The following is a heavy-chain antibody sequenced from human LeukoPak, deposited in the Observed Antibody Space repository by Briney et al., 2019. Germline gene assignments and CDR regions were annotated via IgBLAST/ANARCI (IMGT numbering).Heavy chain of an antibody. V-gene: IGHV3-30-3*01. D-gene: IGHD6-13*01. CDR1: GFTFSSYA. J-gene: IGHJ6*02. CDR2: ISYDGSNK. Sequence: PGGSLRLSCAASGFTFSSYAMHWVRQAPGKGLEWVAVISYDGSNKYYADSVKGRFTISRDNSKNTLYLQMNSLRAEDTAVYYCAREWWQQLGERYYYYYGMDVWGQGTTVTVSS. CDR3: AREWWQQLGERYYYYYGMDV.